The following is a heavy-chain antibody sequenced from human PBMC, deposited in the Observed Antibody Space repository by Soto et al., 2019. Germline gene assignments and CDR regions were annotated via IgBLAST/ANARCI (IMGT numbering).Heavy chain of an antibody. Sequence: GTLSLTCAVYGGSFSGYYWSWIRQPPGKGLEWIGEINHSGSTNYNPSLKSRVTISVDTSKNQFSLKLSSVTAADTAVYCCGVLSGVFGFDHWGQGTPVTVSS. CDR3: GVLSGVFGFDH. CDR2: INHSGST. D-gene: IGHD2-2*01. J-gene: IGHJ5*02. V-gene: IGHV4-34*01. CDR1: GGSFSGYY.